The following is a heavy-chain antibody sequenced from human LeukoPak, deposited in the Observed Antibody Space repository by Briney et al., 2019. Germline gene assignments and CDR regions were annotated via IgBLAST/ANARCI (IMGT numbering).Heavy chain of an antibody. Sequence: GGSLRLSCTTSGFTFGDYAMSWFRHAPGKGLEWISYIGIDSGNTNYADSVKGRFTISGDKAKNSLYLQMNSLRVEDTAVYYCARDYKYAFDNWGQGTLVTVSS. CDR1: GFTFGDYA. D-gene: IGHD5-24*01. V-gene: IGHV3-11*06. J-gene: IGHJ4*02. CDR3: ARDYKYAFDN. CDR2: IGIDSGNT.